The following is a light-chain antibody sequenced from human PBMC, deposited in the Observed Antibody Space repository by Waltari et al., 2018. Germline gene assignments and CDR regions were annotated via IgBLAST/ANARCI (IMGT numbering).Light chain of an antibody. Sequence: IVMTQSPATLSVSPGERATLSCRASQSISTNLAWFKEKPGQAPRLLIYGASTRATGVPARFSGSGSGTYFTLVISSLQSEDFAVYYCQQYDKWLRYSFGQGTKLEIK. CDR1: QSISTN. CDR2: GAS. J-gene: IGKJ2*01. CDR3: QQYDKWLRYS. V-gene: IGKV3-15*01.